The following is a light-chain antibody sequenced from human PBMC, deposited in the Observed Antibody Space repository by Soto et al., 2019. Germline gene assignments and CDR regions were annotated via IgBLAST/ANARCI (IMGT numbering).Light chain of an antibody. V-gene: IGKV3-20*01. J-gene: IGKJ5*01. CDR2: GAS. CDR1: QSVSSNF. CDR3: QHYNSSPRT. Sequence: EIVLTQSPATLSSSLGEGATLSCRASQSVSSNFLAWYQQKPGEAPRLLIYGASSMAPGLPDRFSGSGSGTDFTLTISRLQPEDFAAYYCQHYNSSPRTFGQGTRLEIK.